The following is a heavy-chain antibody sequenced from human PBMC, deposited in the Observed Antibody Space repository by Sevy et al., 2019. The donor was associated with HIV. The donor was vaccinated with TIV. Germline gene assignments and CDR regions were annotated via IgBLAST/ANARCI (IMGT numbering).Heavy chain of an antibody. V-gene: IGHV3-21*01. CDR1: GFTFSSYS. CDR3: ARAPEENYDYITGSFDY. D-gene: IGHD3-16*01. Sequence: GESLKISCAASGFTFSSYSMNWVRQAPGMGLEWVSSISISSNHIYYAESMKGRFTVSRDNAKNSLYLQMNSLRAEDTAVYYCARAPEENYDYITGSFDYWGQRTLVTVSS. CDR2: ISISSNHI. J-gene: IGHJ4*02.